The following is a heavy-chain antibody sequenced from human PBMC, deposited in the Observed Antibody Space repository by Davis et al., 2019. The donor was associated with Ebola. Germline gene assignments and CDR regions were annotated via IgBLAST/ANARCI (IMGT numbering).Heavy chain of an antibody. CDR3: AKDRATVTTPDY. Sequence: GESLKISCAASGFTFSSYGMHWVRQAPGKGLEWVAVISYDGSNKYYADSVRGRFTISRDNSKNTLYLQMNSLRAEDTAVYYCAKDRATVTTPDYWGQGTLVTVSS. V-gene: IGHV3-30*18. CDR1: GFTFSSYG. CDR2: ISYDGSNK. J-gene: IGHJ4*02. D-gene: IGHD4-17*01.